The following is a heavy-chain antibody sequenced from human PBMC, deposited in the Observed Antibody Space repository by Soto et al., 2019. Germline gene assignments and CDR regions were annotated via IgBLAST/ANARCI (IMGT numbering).Heavy chain of an antibody. CDR2: INPYNRNT. Sequence: QVQLVQSGAEMKKPGASVKVSCKASGYNFTSFHIIWVRQAPGQGLEWMGWINPYNRNTNCTRKFQGRVTMTTDTPPRSADLAGSSNTCHVPAVACAVRSYDEESWGQGTLVTVFS. V-gene: IGHV1-18*04. CDR1: GYNFTSFH. J-gene: IGHJ5*02. D-gene: IGHD1-26*01. CDR3: VRSYDEES.